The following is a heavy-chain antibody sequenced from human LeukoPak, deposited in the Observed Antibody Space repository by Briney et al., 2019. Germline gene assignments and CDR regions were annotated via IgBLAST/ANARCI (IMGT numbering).Heavy chain of an antibody. J-gene: IGHJ4*02. Sequence: ASVKVSCKASGHTFTSYDINWVRQATGQRLEWMGWMNPDSGNTGHAQKFQGRVTMTRNPSISTAYMELSSLTSEDTAVYYCARRIAAAGVGIVYWGQGTLVTVSS. V-gene: IGHV1-8*01. D-gene: IGHD6-13*01. CDR3: ARRIAAAGVGIVY. CDR1: GHTFTSYD. CDR2: MNPDSGNT.